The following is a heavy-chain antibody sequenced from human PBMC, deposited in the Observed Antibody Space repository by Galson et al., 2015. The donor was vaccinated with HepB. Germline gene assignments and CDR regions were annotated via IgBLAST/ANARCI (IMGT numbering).Heavy chain of an antibody. CDR3: ARVPPYYSNSSCSSREGIDV. CDR2: MNPNSGNT. V-gene: IGHV1-8*01. D-gene: IGHD2/OR15-2a*01. Sequence: SVKVSCKASGYTFTSYDINWVRQATGQGLEWMGWMNPNSGNTGYAQKFQGRVTMTKSTSISTAYMELSSLRSEDTAVYYCARVPPYYSNSSCSSREGIDVWGQGTTVTVSS. J-gene: IGHJ6*02. CDR1: GYTFTSYD.